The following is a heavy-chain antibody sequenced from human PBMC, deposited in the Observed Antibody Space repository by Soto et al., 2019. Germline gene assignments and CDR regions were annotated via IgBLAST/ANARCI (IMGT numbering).Heavy chain of an antibody. J-gene: IGHJ2*01. CDR1: GFTFSSYA. D-gene: IGHD4-4*01. CDR2: ISYDGSNK. V-gene: IGHV3-30-3*01. CDR3: ARPLWRDDYNWGYFDL. Sequence: QVQLVESGGGVVQPGRSLRLSCAASGFTFSSYAMHWVRQAPGKGLEWVAVISYDGSNKYYADSVKGRFTISRDNSKKTLYLLMNSLRAEDTAVYYCARPLWRDDYNWGYFDLWGRGTLVTVSS.